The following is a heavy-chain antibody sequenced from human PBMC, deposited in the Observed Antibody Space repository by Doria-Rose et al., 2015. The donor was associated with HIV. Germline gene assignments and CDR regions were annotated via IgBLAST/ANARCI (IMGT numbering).Heavy chain of an antibody. D-gene: IGHD6-13*01. CDR2: IFSDDKR. Sequence: QITLKESGPVLVKPTETLTLTCTVSGVSLSSPGMGVSWIRQPPGKALEWLANIFSDDKRSYKTSLKSRLTISRGTSKSQVVLTMTGMDPVDTATYYCARIKSSRWYHKYYFDFWGQGTLVIVSA. CDR3: ARIKSSRWYHKYYFDF. CDR1: GVSLSSPGMG. V-gene: IGHV2-26*01. J-gene: IGHJ4*02.